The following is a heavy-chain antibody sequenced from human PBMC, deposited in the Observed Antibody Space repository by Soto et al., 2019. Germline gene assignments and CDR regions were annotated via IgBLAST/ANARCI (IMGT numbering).Heavy chain of an antibody. D-gene: IGHD6-13*01. CDR3: ASRIVAAGPGVYFDY. J-gene: IGHJ4*02. CDR2: IYTSGST. V-gene: IGHV4-4*07. Sequence: QVQLQESGPGLVKPSETLSLTCTVSGGSISSYYWSWIRQPAGKGLEWIGRIYTSGSTNYNPSLTCRVTMSVETSKNLFSLRLSSVTVADTAVYYCASRIVAAGPGVYFDYWGKRILVTVSS. CDR1: GGSISSYY.